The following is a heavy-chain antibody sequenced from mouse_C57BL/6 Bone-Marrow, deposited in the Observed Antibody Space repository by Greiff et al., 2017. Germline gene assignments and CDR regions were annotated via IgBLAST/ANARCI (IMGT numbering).Heavy chain of an antibody. CDR3: ARHGSLYYGFDY. Sequence: LQESGPGLVAPSQSLSITCTVSGFSLTSYGLHWVRQPPGKGLEWLVVIWSDGSTTYNSALKSRLSISKDKSKSQVFLKMNSLQTDDTAMYYCARHGSLYYGFDYWGQGTTLTVSS. D-gene: IGHD2-1*01. CDR2: IWSDGST. J-gene: IGHJ2*01. CDR1: GFSLTSYG. V-gene: IGHV2-6-1*01.